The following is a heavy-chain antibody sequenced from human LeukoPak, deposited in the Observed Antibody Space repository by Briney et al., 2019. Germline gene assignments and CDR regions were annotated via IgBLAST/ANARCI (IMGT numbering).Heavy chain of an antibody. J-gene: IGHJ4*02. CDR3: ATGYSSGWPFDY. D-gene: IGHD6-19*01. Sequence: ASVKVSCKVSGYTLTELSMHWVRQAPGKGLEWMGGFDPEDGETIYAQKFQGRVTMTEDTSTDTAYMELSSLRPEDTAVYYCATGYSSGWPFDYWGQGTLVTVSS. CDR2: FDPEDGET. CDR1: GYTLTELS. V-gene: IGHV1-24*01.